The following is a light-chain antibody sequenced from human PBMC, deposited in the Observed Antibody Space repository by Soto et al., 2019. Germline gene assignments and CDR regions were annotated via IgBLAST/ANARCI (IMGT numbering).Light chain of an antibody. J-gene: IGKJ5*01. CDR3: QQLNNMPPDIT. Sequence: EIVLTHSPVPLSLSPGDRATLSFSAFQTASTYLAWYQQKPGQARRLLIYDASNSATGIPARFSVSVSWTNFTLTTSRLEPEDFSVYYCQQLNNMPPDITFGQGTRLDIK. V-gene: IGKV3-11*01. CDR2: DAS. CDR1: QTASTY.